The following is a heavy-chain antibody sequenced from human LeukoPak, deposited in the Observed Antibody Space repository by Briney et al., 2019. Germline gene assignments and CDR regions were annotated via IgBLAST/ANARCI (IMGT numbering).Heavy chain of an antibody. CDR2: IGTASDT. D-gene: IGHD1-1*01. J-gene: IGHJ6*03. V-gene: IGHV3-13*01. CDR3: ARGPPRGKYYYMDV. Sequence: GGSLRLSCAASGFTFSSFDMHWVRQPTGQGLEWVSNIGTASDTYYPGSVEGRFTLSRDNAKNSLYLQMNSLTAGDTAVYYCARGPPRGKYYYMDVWGKETTVTVSS. CDR1: GFTFSSFD.